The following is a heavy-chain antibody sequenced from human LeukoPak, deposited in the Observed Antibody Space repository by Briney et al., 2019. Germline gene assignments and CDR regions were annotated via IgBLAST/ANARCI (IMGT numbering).Heavy chain of an antibody. CDR1: GFSLGTPAVA. D-gene: IGHD6-19*01. CDR3: AHTSAVTGSWGY. V-gene: IGHV2-5*02. J-gene: IGHJ4*02. CDR2: ICWDDDK. Sequence: SGRTLVNPTQTLTLTCTFSGFSLGTPAVAVGWVRQPPGETLEWLALICWDDDKRYNPSLKSRLTITKDTSENQVVLTMTNMGPVDTATYYCAHTSAVTGSWGYWGQGTLVTVSS.